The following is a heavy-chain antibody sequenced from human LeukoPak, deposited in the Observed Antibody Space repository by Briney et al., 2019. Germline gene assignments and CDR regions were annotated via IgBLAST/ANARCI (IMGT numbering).Heavy chain of an antibody. D-gene: IGHD5-18*01. CDR2: IKQGGSEI. V-gene: IGHV3-7*01. CDR1: GFMFSSYW. Sequence: GGSLRLSCAASGFMFSSYWMNWVRQAPGKGLEWVANIKQGGSEINYVDSVKGRFTISRDNAKNSLFLQMNSLRAEDTAVYYCAMAGYSDGPFDFDYWGQGTLVTVSS. J-gene: IGHJ4*02. CDR3: AMAGYSDGPFDFDY.